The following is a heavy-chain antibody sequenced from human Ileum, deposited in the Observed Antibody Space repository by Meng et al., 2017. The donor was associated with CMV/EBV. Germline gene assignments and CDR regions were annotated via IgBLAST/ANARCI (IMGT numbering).Heavy chain of an antibody. V-gene: IGHV3-7*01. CDR3: ARDQNYYDSTGEGYFQR. CDR2: IKQDGSEK. D-gene: IGHD3-22*01. CDR1: GFTFSSYW. J-gene: IGHJ1*01. Sequence: GGSLRLSCAASGFTFSSYWMSWVRQAPGKGLEWVANIKQDGSEKCYVDSVKGRFTISRDNARNSLYLQMNSLRAEDTAVYFCARDQNYYDSTGEGYFQRWGQGTRVTVSS.